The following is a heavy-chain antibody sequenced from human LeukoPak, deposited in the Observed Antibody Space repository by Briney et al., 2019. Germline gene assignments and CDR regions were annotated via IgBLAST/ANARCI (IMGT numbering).Heavy chain of an antibody. D-gene: IGHD1-26*01. Sequence: ASVKVSCKASGYTFTSYYMHWVRQAPGQGLEWMGIINPSGGSTSYAQKFQGRVTMTRDTSTSTVYMELSSLRSEDTAVYYCARARYSGSYYVFEVDYWGQGTLVTVSS. J-gene: IGHJ4*02. V-gene: IGHV1-46*01. CDR3: ARARYSGSYYVFEVDY. CDR2: INPSGGST. CDR1: GYTFTSYY.